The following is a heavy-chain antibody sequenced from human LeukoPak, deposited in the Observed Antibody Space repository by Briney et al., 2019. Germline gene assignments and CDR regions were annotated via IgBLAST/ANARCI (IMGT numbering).Heavy chain of an antibody. D-gene: IGHD2-2*01. J-gene: IGHJ4*02. CDR2: ISYDGSNK. CDR1: GFTFSSYA. CDR3: ARALGYCSSTSCLPLGY. Sequence: GGSLRLSCAASGFTFSSYAMHWVRQAPGKGLEWVAVISYDGSNKNYADSVKGRFTISRDNSKNTLYLQMNSLRAEDTAVYYCARALGYCSSTSCLPLGYWGQGTLVTVSS. V-gene: IGHV3-30-3*01.